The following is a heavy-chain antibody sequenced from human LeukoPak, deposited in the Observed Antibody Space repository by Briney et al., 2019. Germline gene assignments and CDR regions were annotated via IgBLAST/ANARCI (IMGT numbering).Heavy chain of an antibody. J-gene: IGHJ6*02. CDR1: GFSFSGYG. CDR3: ARLFSSGWYPDYYYGMDV. Sequence: GGSLRLSCAASGFSFSGYGMHWVRQAPGKRLEWVAVISYDGSDKKYGDSVKGRFTISRDNSKNTLYLQMNSLRAEDTAVYYCARLFSSGWYPDYYYGMDVWGQGTTVTVSS. CDR2: ISYDGSDK. V-gene: IGHV3-30*03. D-gene: IGHD6-19*01.